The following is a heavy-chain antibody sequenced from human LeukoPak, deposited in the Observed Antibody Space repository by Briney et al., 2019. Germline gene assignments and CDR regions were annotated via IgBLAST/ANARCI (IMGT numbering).Heavy chain of an antibody. Sequence: PSETLSLTCTVSGGSISSSSYYWGWIRQPPGKGLEWIGSIYYSGSTYYNPSLKSRVTISVDTSKNQFSLKLSSVTAADTAVYYCARNRIYDFWSGYPGHYYYYMDVWGKGTTVTVSS. CDR2: IYYSGST. V-gene: IGHV4-39*07. D-gene: IGHD3-3*01. J-gene: IGHJ6*03. CDR1: GGSISSSSYY. CDR3: ARNRIYDFWSGYPGHYYYYMDV.